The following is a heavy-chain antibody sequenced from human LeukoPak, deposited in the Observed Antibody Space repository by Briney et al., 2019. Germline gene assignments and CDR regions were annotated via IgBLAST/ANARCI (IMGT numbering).Heavy chain of an antibody. J-gene: IGHJ4*02. CDR2: IYYSGST. CDR3: ARQTGSGLFILP. CDR1: GGSISSSSYY. Sequence: SETLSLTCTVSGGSISSSSYYWGWIRQPPGKGLEWIGSIYYSGSTYYNPSLKSRITMSVDTSKNQFYLKLSSVTAADTAVYYCARQTGSGLFILPGGQGTLVTVSS. D-gene: IGHD3/OR15-3a*01. V-gene: IGHV4-39*01.